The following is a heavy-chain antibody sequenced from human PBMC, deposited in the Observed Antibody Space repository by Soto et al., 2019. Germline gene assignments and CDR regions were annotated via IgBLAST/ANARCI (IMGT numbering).Heavy chain of an antibody. CDR1: GFSFGSYA. V-gene: IGHV3-30-3*01. Sequence: GGSLGLSCAASGFSFGSYAMHWVRQAPGKGLEWVAVISYDGSNKYYADSVKGRFTISRDNSKNTLYLQMNSLRAEDTAVYFCARDLERAFEIWGQGTMVIVSS. CDR3: ARDLERAFEI. J-gene: IGHJ3*02. CDR2: ISYDGSNK.